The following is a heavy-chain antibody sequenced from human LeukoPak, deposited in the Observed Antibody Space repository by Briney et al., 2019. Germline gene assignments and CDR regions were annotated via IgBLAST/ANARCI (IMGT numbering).Heavy chain of an antibody. CDR1: GGSISSSSYY. CDR3: ARVKSGWYYFDY. V-gene: IGHV4-61*02. Sequence: SETLSLTCTVSGGSISSSSYYWSWIRQPAGKGLEGIWRIYSSGSTDYNPSLKCRVAISVDTSKNQFSLNLSSVSAADTAIYYCARVKSGWYYFDYWGQGTLVTVSS. D-gene: IGHD6-19*01. J-gene: IGHJ4*02. CDR2: IYSSGST.